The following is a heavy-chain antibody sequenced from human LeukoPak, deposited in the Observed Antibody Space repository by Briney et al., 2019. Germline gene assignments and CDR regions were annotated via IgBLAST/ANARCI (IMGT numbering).Heavy chain of an antibody. V-gene: IGHV3-23*01. CDR2: ISGSGGST. CDR1: GFTFSSYA. Sequence: GGSLRLSCAASGFTFSSYAMSWVRQAPGKGLEWVSGISGSGGSTYYADSVKGRFTISRDNSKNTLFLEMSSLRAEDTAVYYCTKDQPVVGATHFDYWGQGTLVTVSS. D-gene: IGHD2-15*01. CDR3: TKDQPVVGATHFDY. J-gene: IGHJ4*02.